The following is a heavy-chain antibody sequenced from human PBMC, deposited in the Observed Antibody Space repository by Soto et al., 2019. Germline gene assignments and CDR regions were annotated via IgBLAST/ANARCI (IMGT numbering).Heavy chain of an antibody. CDR2: ISGNGGST. J-gene: IGHJ4*02. CDR3: AKGLYSVYGPFDY. V-gene: IGHV3-23*01. CDR1: GFTFSSYA. Sequence: PGGSLRLSCAASGFTFSSYAMSWVRQSPGKGLEWVSAISGNGGSTYYAGSVRGRFTISRDNSKNTLYLQMNSLRAEDTAVYYCAKGLYSVYGPFDYWGQGTLVTVSS. D-gene: IGHD5-12*01.